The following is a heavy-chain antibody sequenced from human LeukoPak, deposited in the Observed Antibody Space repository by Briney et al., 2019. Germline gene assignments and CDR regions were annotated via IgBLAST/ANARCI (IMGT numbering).Heavy chain of an antibody. CDR1: GYTFTSYA. V-gene: IGHV1-18*01. CDR3: ARLYCSTTTCYNFWFDH. D-gene: IGHD2-2*02. CDR2: ISPYNGNT. Sequence: GASVKVSCKASGYTFTSYAMHWVRQAPGQRLEWMGWISPYNGNTNLAQKFQGRVTMTTHTSTSTAYMELRSLRSDDTAVYYCARLYCSTTTCYNFWFDHWGQGTLVTVSS. J-gene: IGHJ5*02.